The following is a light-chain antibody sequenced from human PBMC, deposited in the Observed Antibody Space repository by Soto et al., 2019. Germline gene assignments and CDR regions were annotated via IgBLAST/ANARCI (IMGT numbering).Light chain of an antibody. CDR1: SSNIGAGFD. CDR2: NNH. J-gene: IGLJ2*01. V-gene: IGLV1-40*01. CDR3: QSYDSSLTAPVV. Sequence: QSLLTQPPSVSGAPGQRVTISCTGSSSNIGAGFDVHWYQQLPGTAPKLLIYNNHNRPSGVPDRFSGSKSGTSASLAITGLQAEDEADYFCQSYDSSLTAPVVFGGGTKLTVL.